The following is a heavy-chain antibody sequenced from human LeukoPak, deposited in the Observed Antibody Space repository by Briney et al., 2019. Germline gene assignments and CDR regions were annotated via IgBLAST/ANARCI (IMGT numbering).Heavy chain of an antibody. CDR1: GGSFSGYY. V-gene: IGHV4-34*01. Sequence: SETLSLTCAVYGGSFSGYYWSWIRQPPGKGLEWIGEINHTGSTSYNPSLKSRVTISVDTSKNQFSLKLRSVTVVDTAVYYCARSYSSGWEYTWFDPWGQGTLVTVSS. CDR3: ARSYSSGWEYTWFDP. CDR2: INHTGST. D-gene: IGHD6-19*01. J-gene: IGHJ5*02.